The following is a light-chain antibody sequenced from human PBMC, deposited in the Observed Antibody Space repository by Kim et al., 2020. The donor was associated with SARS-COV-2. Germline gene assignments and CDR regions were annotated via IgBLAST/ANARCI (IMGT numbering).Light chain of an antibody. CDR1: SSNIGTTH. CDR3: AAWDDSLSAVV. J-gene: IGLJ3*02. CDR2: RSN. V-gene: IGLV1-47*01. Sequence: GQRVSISGSGSSSNIGTTHVYWYQQLPGKPPKLVIYRSNQRPSGVPDRLSASKSGTSASLGISGLRSDDEADYYCAAWDDSLSAVVFGGGTQLTVL.